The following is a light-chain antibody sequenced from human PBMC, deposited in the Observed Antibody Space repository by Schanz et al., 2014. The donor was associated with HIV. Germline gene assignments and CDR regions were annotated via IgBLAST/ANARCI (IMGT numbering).Light chain of an antibody. CDR2: DNN. Sequence: QSVLTQPPSVSAAPGQKVTISCSGSSSNIGNNYVSWYQQFPGTAPKLLIYDNNKRPSGIPDRFSGSKSGTSASLAISGLRSEDEADYYCAAWDDSLSGRVFGGGTKLTVL. CDR1: SSNIGNNY. CDR3: AAWDDSLSGRV. V-gene: IGLV1-51*01. J-gene: IGLJ3*02.